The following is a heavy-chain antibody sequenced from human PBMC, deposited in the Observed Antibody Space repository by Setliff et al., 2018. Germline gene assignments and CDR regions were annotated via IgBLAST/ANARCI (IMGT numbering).Heavy chain of an antibody. Sequence: ASVKVSCKASGYIFTGYYIHWVRQAPGQGLEWMGWINPNSGDTHSAQKFQGRVTMTRDTSINTAYMELSSLTSDDTAFYYCVRSGKFGMRFWFDQWGQGTLVTVSS. CDR3: VRSGKFGMRFWFDQ. CDR1: GYIFTGYY. CDR2: INPNSGDT. V-gene: IGHV1-2*02. D-gene: IGHD1-26*01. J-gene: IGHJ5*02.